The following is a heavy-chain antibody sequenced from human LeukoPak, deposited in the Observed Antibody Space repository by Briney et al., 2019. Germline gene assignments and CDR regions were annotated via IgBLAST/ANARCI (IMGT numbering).Heavy chain of an antibody. V-gene: IGHV3-30-3*01. J-gene: IGHJ5*02. CDR1: GFTFSSYA. D-gene: IGHD6-13*01. CDR2: ISYDGSNK. Sequence: GRSLRLSRAASGFTFSSYAMHWVRQAPGKGLEWVAVISYDGSNKYYADSVKGRFTISRDNSKNTLYLQMNSLRAEDTAVYYCARDTLDSSSWYDWNWFDPWGQGTLVTVSS. CDR3: ARDTLDSSSWYDWNWFDP.